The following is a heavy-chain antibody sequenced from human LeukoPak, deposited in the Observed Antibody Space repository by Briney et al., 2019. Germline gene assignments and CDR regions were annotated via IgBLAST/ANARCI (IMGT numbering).Heavy chain of an antibody. V-gene: IGHV4-59*01. CDR2: IYYSGST. J-gene: IGHJ4*02. Sequence: SETLSLTCAVSGGSISSYYWSWIRQPPGKGLEWIGYIYYSGSTNYNPSLKSRVTISVDTSKNQFSLKLSSVTAADTAVYYCARDGGWFDFDYWGQGTLVTVSS. D-gene: IGHD3-10*01. CDR1: GGSISSYY. CDR3: ARDGGWFDFDY.